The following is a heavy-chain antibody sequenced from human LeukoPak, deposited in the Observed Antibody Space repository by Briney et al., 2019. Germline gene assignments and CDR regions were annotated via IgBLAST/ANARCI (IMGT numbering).Heavy chain of an antibody. CDR2: ISYDGSTK. CDR3: ARPYLEWSLKFYMDV. D-gene: IGHD3-3*02. CDR1: GFTFSNFA. V-gene: IGHV3-30*04. J-gene: IGHJ6*03. Sequence: GGSLRLSCAASGFTFSNFAMHWVRQAPGKGLEWVALISYDGSTKYNEDSVKGRFTISRDDSKNTLYLQMNSLRAEDTAVYYCARPYLEWSLKFYMDVRGKGTTVTVSS.